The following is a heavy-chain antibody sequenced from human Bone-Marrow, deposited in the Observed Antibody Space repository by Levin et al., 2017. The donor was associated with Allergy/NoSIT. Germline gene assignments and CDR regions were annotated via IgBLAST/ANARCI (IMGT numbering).Heavy chain of an antibody. CDR1: GFTLSNYG. V-gene: IGHV3-33*01. J-gene: IGHJ4*02. CDR3: ARDVCYNTRCDSNFFDK. Sequence: GGSLRLSCAASGFTLSNYGMHWVRQAPGKGLEWVAVIWYDGSNKYYADSVKGRFTISRDTSKNTLYLQMNSLRAEDTAVYYCARDVCYNTRCDSNFFDKWGQGTLVTVSS. D-gene: IGHD3-3*01. CDR2: IWYDGSNK.